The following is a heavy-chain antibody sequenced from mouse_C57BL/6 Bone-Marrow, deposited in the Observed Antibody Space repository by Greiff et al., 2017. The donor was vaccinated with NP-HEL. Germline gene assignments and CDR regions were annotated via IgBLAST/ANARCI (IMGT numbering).Heavy chain of an antibody. V-gene: IGHV1-7*01. CDR3: AREGYFDV. J-gene: IGHJ1*03. CDR1: GYTFTSYW. Sequence: VQLQQSGAELAKPGASVKLSCKASGYTFTSYWMHWVKQRPGQGLEWIGYINPSSGYTTYNQKFKDKATLTAAKSSSTAYMQLSSLTYEDSAVYYCAREGYFDVWGTGTTVTVSS. CDR2: INPSSGYT.